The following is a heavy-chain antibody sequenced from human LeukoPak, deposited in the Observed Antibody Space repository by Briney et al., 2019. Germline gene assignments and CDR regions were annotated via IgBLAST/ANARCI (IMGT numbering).Heavy chain of an antibody. Sequence: GGSLRLSCAASGFTVSSNYMSWVRQAPGEGLEWVSVIYSGGSTYYADSVKGRFTISRDNSKNTLYLQMNSLRAEDTAVYYCAREYYYDSSGYYYDKSSYYFDYWGQGTLVTVSS. CDR1: GFTVSSNY. CDR3: AREYYYDSSGYYYDKSSYYFDY. D-gene: IGHD3-22*01. CDR2: IYSGGST. V-gene: IGHV3-66*01. J-gene: IGHJ4*02.